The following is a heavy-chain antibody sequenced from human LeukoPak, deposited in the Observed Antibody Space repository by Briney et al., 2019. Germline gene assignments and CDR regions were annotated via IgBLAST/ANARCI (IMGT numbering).Heavy chain of an antibody. CDR2: ISAYNGNT. Sequence: GASVKVSCKASGYTFTSYGISWVRQAPGQGLEWMGWISAYNGNTNYAQKLQGIVTMTTDTSTSTAYMELRSLRSDDTAVYYCARAGGPGDTAMGLDLYFDYWGQGTLVTVSS. CDR1: GYTFTSYG. J-gene: IGHJ4*02. CDR3: ARAGGPGDTAMGLDLYFDY. D-gene: IGHD5-18*01. V-gene: IGHV1-18*01.